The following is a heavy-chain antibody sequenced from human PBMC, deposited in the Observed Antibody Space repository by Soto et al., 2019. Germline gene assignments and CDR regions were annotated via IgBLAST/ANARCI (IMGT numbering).Heavy chain of an antibody. J-gene: IGHJ4*02. CDR1: GGSISSSSYY. CDR2: IYYSGST. CDR3: ARRGRTTMILGFDY. V-gene: IGHV4-39*01. Sequence: SETLSLTCTVSGGSISSSSYYWGWTRQPPGKGLEWIGSIYYSGSTYYSPSLKSRVTISVDTSKNQFSLKLSSVTAADTAVYYCARRGRTTMILGFDYWGQGTPVTVSS. D-gene: IGHD3-22*01.